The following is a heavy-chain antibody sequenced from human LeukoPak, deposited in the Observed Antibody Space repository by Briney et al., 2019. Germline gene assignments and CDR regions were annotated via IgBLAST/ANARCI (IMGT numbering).Heavy chain of an antibody. V-gene: IGHV3-7*01. CDR3: ASDGDYGY. CDR2: IKQDGSDK. J-gene: IGHJ4*02. Sequence: PGGSLRLSCAASGFTFSSYWMSWVRQAPGKGLEWVANIKQDGSDKYYVGSVKGRFTISRDNAKNALYLQMNSLRAEDTAVYYCASDGDYGYWGQGTLVTVSS. D-gene: IGHD4-17*01. CDR1: GFTFSSYW.